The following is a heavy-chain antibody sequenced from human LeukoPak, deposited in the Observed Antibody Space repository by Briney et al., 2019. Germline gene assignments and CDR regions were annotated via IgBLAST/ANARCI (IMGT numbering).Heavy chain of an antibody. CDR3: ARDRDWLLYDY. CDR2: IKHDGITT. J-gene: IGHJ4*02. Sequence: PGGSLRLSCAASGFTFSDYSMHWVRQAPGKGLVWVSRIKHDGITTNYADSVKGRFTVSRDNTKNTLYLQMNSLRVEGTAVYFCARDRDWLLYDYWGQGALVTVSS. CDR1: GFTFSDYS. D-gene: IGHD3/OR15-3a*01. V-gene: IGHV3-74*01.